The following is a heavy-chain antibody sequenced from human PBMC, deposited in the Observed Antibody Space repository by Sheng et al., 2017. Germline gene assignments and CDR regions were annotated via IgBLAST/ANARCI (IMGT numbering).Heavy chain of an antibody. D-gene: IGHD3-22*01. V-gene: IGHV4-31*11. J-gene: IGHJ1*01. CDR2: IYYSGTT. CDR3: ARSGDSGGYYYDH. Sequence: QVQLQESGPGQVEPSQTLSLTCVVFGGSISGGRYYWSWVRQFPGKGLEWIGYIYYSGTTYYNPYLKSRLLISVDTSTNQFSLKVRSVTAADTAVYYCARSGDSGGYYYDHWGQGALVTVSS. CDR1: GGSISGGRYY.